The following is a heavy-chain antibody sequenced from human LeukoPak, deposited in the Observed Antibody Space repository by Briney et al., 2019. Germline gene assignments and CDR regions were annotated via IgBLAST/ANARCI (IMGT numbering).Heavy chain of an antibody. J-gene: IGHJ6*04. CDR1: GGSFSGYY. CDR2: INHSGST. CDR3: ARTSDIVVVPAAHGMDV. V-gene: IGHV4-34*01. D-gene: IGHD2-2*01. Sequence: SETLSLTCAVYGGSFSGYYWSWIRQPPGKGLEWIGEINHSGSTNYNPSLKSRVIISVDTSKNQFSLKLSSVTAADTAVYYCARTSDIVVVPAAHGMDVWGKGTTVTVSS.